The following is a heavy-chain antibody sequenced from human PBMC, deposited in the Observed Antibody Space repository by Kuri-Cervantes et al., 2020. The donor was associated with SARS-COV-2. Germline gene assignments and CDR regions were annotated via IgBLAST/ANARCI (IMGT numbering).Heavy chain of an antibody. CDR3: ARHGSIGARQNWFDP. Sequence: GESLKISCKGSGYSFTSYWIGWVRQMPGKGLEWMGIIYPGDSDTRYSPSFEGQVTISADKSINTAYLQWSSLKASDTAMYYCARHGSIGARQNWFDPWGQGTLVTVSS. D-gene: IGHD6-6*01. CDR2: IYPGDSDT. V-gene: IGHV5-51*01. J-gene: IGHJ5*02. CDR1: GYSFTSYW.